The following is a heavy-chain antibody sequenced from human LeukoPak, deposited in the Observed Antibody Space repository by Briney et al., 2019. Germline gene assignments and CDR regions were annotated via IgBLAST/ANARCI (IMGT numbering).Heavy chain of an antibody. CDR3: ARAVSGRYNWFDP. D-gene: IGHD6-19*01. CDR1: GYTFTSYG. J-gene: IGHJ5*02. CDR2: MNPNSGNT. Sequence: GASVKVSCKASGYTFTSYGINWVRQATGQGLEWMGWMNPNSGNTGYAQKFQGRVTMTRNTSISTAYMELSSLRSEDTAVYYCARAVSGRYNWFDPWGQGTLVTVSS. V-gene: IGHV1-8*01.